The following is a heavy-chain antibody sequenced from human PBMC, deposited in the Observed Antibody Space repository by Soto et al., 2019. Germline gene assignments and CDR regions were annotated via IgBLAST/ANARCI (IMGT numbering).Heavy chain of an antibody. J-gene: IGHJ4*02. CDR1: GFTFDDYA. V-gene: IGHV3-9*01. CDR2: IGWISGSI. D-gene: IGHD4-17*01. CDR3: AKDITPSGDYDSRCFDS. Sequence: EVQLVESGGGLVQPGRSLRLSCAASGFTFDDYAMHWVRQAPGKGLEWVSGIGWISGSIGYVGSVKGRFTISRDNAKNSLSLQMDSLRAEDTALYYCAKDITPSGDYDSRCFDSWGQGTLVTVSS.